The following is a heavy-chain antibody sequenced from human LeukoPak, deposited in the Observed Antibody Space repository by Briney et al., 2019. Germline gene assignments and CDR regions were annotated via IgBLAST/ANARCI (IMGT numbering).Heavy chain of an antibody. CDR1: GYSISSGYY. CDR2: IYHSGST. J-gene: IGHJ4*02. CDR3: ARLRVTPYISLDY. D-gene: IGHD4-23*01. Sequence: SETLSLTCSVSGYSISSGYYWGWIRQPPGKGLEWIGNIYHSGSTYYNPSLKSRVTVSVDKSNNHFSLRLNSVTAADTAVYYCARLRVTPYISLDYWGQGFLVTVSS. V-gene: IGHV4-38-2*02.